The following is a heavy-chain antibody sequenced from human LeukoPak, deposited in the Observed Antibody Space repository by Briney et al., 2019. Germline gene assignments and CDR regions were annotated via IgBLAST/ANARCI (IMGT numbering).Heavy chain of an antibody. V-gene: IGHV5-51*01. CDR2: IYPGDSDT. D-gene: IGHD4/OR15-4a*01. CDR1: GYSFTSYW. Sequence: GESLKISCKGSGYSFTSYWIGWVRQMPGKGLEWMGIIYPGDSDTRYSPSFQGQVTISADKSISTAYLQWSSLKASDTAMYYCARLFTFMVAFTGDAFDIWGQGTMVTVSS. CDR3: ARLFTFMVAFTGDAFDI. J-gene: IGHJ3*02.